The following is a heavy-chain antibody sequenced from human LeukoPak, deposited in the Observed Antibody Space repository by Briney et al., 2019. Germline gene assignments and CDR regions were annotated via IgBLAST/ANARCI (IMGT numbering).Heavy chain of an antibody. CDR3: ARDQYDYVWRSYRPYFDY. V-gene: IGHV1-18*01. Sequence: ASVKVSCKASGYTFTSYGISWGRQAPGQGLEWMGSIIPYNGNTNYAQKLQGRVTMTTYTSTSTDYMELRSLRSDDTAVYYCARDQYDYVWRSYRPYFDYWGQGTLVTVSS. CDR2: IIPYNGNT. D-gene: IGHD3-16*02. J-gene: IGHJ4*02. CDR1: GYTFTSYG.